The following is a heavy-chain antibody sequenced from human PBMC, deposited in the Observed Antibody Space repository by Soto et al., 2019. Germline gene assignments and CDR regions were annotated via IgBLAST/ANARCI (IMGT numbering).Heavy chain of an antibody. D-gene: IGHD3-10*01. V-gene: IGHV4-34*01. J-gene: IGHJ3*02. CDR3: ARGTSYNDYGSGSYAFDI. CDR1: GGSFSGYY. Sequence: QVQLQQWGAGLLKPSETLSLTCAVYGGSFSGYYWSWIRQPPGKGLEWVGEINHSGSTNYHPSLKSRVTISVDTSKNQFSLKLSSVTAADTAVYYCARGTSYNDYGSGSYAFDIWGQGTMVTVSS. CDR2: INHSGST.